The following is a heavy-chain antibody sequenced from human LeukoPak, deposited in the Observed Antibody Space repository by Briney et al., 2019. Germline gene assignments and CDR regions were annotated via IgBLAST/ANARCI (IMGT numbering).Heavy chain of an antibody. CDR2: IYYSGST. V-gene: IGHV4-39*07. J-gene: IGHJ3*02. CDR3: ASSLGYPGEAFDI. D-gene: IGHD7-27*01. CDR1: GGSISSSSYY. Sequence: SETLSLTCTVSGGSISSSSYYWGWIRQPPGKGLEWIGSIYYSGSTYYNPSLKSRVTISVDTSKNQFSLKLSSVTAADTAVYYCASSLGYPGEAFDIWGQGTMVTVSS.